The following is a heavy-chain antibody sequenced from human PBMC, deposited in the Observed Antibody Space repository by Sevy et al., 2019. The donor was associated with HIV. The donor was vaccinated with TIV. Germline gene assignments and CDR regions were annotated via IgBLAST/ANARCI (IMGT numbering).Heavy chain of an antibody. CDR1: GDSVSSNSAA. V-gene: IGHV6-1*01. Sequence: SQTLSLTCAISGDSVSSNSAAWNWIRQSPSRGLEWLGRTYYRSKWYNDYAVSVKSRITINPDTSKNQFSLQLNSVTPGDTAVYYCARTSAGYSSGWYYSYYYYGMDVWGQGTTVTVSS. J-gene: IGHJ6*02. CDR3: ARTSAGYSSGWYYSYYYYGMDV. D-gene: IGHD6-19*01. CDR2: TYYRSKWYN.